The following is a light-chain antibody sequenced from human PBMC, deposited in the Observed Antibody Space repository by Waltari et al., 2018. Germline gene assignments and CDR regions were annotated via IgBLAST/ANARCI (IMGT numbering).Light chain of an antibody. CDR1: SSNIGSNT. CDR2: SND. J-gene: IGLJ3*02. V-gene: IGLV1-44*01. CDR3: AAWDDSLNGWV. Sequence: QSVLTQPPSTSGPPGQRVTISCSGSSSNIGSNTVNWYQQLPGTAPKLLIYSNDHLPSGVPDRFSGSKSGTSASLAISVLQSEDDADYYCAAWDDSLNGWVFGGGTKLTVL.